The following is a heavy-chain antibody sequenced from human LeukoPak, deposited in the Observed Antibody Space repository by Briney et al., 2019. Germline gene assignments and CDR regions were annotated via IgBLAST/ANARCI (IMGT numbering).Heavy chain of an antibody. CDR1: GGSFSGYY. CDR2: INHSGST. J-gene: IGHJ4*02. V-gene: IGHV4-34*01. D-gene: IGHD3-22*01. CDR3: ASEDWYYYDSSGYYHPPPFDY. Sequence: PSETLSLTCAVYGGSFSGYYWSWIRQPPGKGLEWIGEINHSGSTYYNPSLKSRVTISVDTSKNQFSLKLSSVTAADTAVYYCASEDWYYYDSSGYYHPPPFDYWGQGTLVTVSS.